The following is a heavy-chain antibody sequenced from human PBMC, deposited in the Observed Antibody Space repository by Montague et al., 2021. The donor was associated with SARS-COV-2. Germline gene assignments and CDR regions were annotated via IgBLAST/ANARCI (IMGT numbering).Heavy chain of an antibody. V-gene: IGHV4-39*01. CDR2: IYYSGST. J-gene: IGHJ6*02. CDR3: ARLPIAVAGLLKNYYYGMDV. Sequence: SETLSLTCTVSGGSISSSSYYWGWIRQPPGKGLEWIGGIYYSGSTYYNPSLKSRVTISVDTSKNQFSLKLSSVTAADTAVYYCARLPIAVAGLLKNYYYGMDVWGQGTTVTVSS. CDR1: GGSISSSSYY. D-gene: IGHD6-19*01.